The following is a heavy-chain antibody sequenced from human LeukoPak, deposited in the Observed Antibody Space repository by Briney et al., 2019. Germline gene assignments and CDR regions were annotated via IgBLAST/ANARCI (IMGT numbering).Heavy chain of an antibody. CDR1: GFTFGDYA. Sequence: GGSLRLSCTASGFTFGDYAMSWFRQAPGKGLEWVGFIRSKAYGGTTEYAASVKGRFTISRDDSKSIAYLQMNSLKTEDTAVYYCTRVGCSSTSCYNWFDPWGQGTLVTVSS. CDR2: IRSKAYGGTT. J-gene: IGHJ5*02. D-gene: IGHD2-2*01. V-gene: IGHV3-49*03. CDR3: TRVGCSSTSCYNWFDP.